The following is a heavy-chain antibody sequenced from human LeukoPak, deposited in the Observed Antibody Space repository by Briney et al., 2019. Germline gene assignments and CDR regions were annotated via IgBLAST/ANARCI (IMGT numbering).Heavy chain of an antibody. J-gene: IGHJ6*03. CDR1: GDSIRSYC. V-gene: IGHV4-59*01. Sequence: SETLSLTCTVSGDSIRSYCWTWIRQPPGKELEWIGYIYYSGDTNYNPSLKSRVTISLDTSKHQFSLKLSSVTAADTAVYHCARVKLNEFFGKNPAYYYVDVWGKGTTVTVSS. D-gene: IGHD3-3*01. CDR3: ARVKLNEFFGKNPAYYYVDV. CDR2: IYYSGDT.